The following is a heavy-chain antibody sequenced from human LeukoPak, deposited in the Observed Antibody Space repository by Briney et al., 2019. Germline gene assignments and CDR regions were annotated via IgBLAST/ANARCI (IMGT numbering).Heavy chain of an antibody. CDR3: AKDHNGGLDYWSSLHWYFDL. V-gene: IGHV3-30*02. Sequence: GGSLRLSCAASGFTFRTYGMHWVRQAPGKGLEWVAFIRNDGTIKYYADSVKGRFTISRDNSKSTLSLQMNSLRAEDMAVYYCAKDHNGGLDYWSSLHWYFDLWGRGTLVTVSS. CDR1: GFTFRTYG. CDR2: IRNDGTIK. J-gene: IGHJ2*01. D-gene: IGHD5-12*01.